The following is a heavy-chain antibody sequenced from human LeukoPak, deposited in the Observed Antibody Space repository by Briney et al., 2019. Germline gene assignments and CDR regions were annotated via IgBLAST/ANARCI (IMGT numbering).Heavy chain of an antibody. D-gene: IGHD2-15*01. CDR2: ISYDGSNK. J-gene: IGHJ4*02. Sequence: PGGSLRLSCAVSGFTFSSYAMYWVRQAPGKGLEWVAVISYDGSNKYYADSVKGRFTISRDNSKNTLYLQMNSLRAEDTAVYYCARDGRISGVVAATDFDYWGQGTLVTVSS. V-gene: IGHV3-30-3*01. CDR3: ARDGRISGVVAATDFDY. CDR1: GFTFSSYA.